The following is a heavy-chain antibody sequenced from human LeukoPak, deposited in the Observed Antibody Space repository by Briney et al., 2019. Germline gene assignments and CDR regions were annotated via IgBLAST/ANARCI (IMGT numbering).Heavy chain of an antibody. D-gene: IGHD6-19*01. Sequence: GGSLRLSCAVSGFTFSSYAMSWVRQAPGKGLEWVSVISGSGHSTYYAGSVKGRFTISRDNSKNTLYLQMNSLKAEDTAVYYCARERNLEIAVAGTIFDYWGQGTLVTVSS. CDR2: ISGSGHST. CDR1: GFTFSSYA. CDR3: ARERNLEIAVAGTIFDY. V-gene: IGHV3-23*01. J-gene: IGHJ4*02.